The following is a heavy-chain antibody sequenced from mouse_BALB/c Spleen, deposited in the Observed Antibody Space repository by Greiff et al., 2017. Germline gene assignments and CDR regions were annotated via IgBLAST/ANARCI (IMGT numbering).Heavy chain of an antibody. V-gene: IGHV5-4*02. CDR3: ARSSYGNYGAMDY. CDR2: ISDGGSYT. CDR1: GFTFSDYY. Sequence: DVKLVESGGGLVKPGGSLKLSCAASGFTFSDYYMYWVRQTPEKRLEWVATISDGGSYTYYPDSVKGRFTISRDNAKNNLYLQMSSLKSEDTAMYYCARSSYGNYGAMDYWGQGTSVTVSS. D-gene: IGHD2-1*01. J-gene: IGHJ4*01.